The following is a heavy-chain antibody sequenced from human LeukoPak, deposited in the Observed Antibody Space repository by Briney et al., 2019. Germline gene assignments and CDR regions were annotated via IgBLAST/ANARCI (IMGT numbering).Heavy chain of an antibody. V-gene: IGHV3-23*01. CDR3: AKGELAVEDAFDI. Sequence: VGSLRLSCAASGFTVSSNYMSWVRQAPGKGLEWVSVISGSGGSTYYADSVKGRFTISRDNSKNTLYLQMNSLRAEDTAVYYCAKGELAVEDAFDIWGQGTMVTVSS. CDR2: ISGSGGST. D-gene: IGHD6-19*01. J-gene: IGHJ3*02. CDR1: GFTVSSNY.